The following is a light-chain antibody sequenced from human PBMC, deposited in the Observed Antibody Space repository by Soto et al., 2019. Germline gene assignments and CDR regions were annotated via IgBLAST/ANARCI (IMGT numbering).Light chain of an antibody. V-gene: IGKV3D-20*02. CDR1: QSVSSSY. Sequence: EIVLTQSPGALSLSPGERAARSCRASQSVSSSYLAWYQQKPGQSPRLLIYDASNRAAGIPARFSGSGSGTDFTLTISSLESEDFAVYYCQQRSNWPWTFGQGTKVDI. CDR2: DAS. CDR3: QQRSNWPWT. J-gene: IGKJ1*01.